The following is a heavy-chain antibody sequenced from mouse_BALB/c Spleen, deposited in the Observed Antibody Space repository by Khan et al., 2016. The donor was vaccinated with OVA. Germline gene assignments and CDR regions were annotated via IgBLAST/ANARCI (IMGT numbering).Heavy chain of an antibody. V-gene: IGHV5-6*01. Sequence: EVELVESGGDLVKPGGSLKLSCAASGFIFSSYGMSWVRQTPDKRLEWVATISSGGSYTYYPDSVKGRFTISRDNAKNTLYLHMSSLKSEETAMYYCARFITTATGDYFGMDYWGRGTSVTISS. CDR3: ARFITTATGDYFGMDY. J-gene: IGHJ4*01. D-gene: IGHD1-2*01. CDR1: GFIFSSYG. CDR2: ISSGGSYT.